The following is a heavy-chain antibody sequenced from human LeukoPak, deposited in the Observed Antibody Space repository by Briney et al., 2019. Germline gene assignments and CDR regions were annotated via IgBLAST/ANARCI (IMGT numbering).Heavy chain of an antibody. D-gene: IGHD7-27*01. CDR3: ARETGWVFDA. V-gene: IGHV3-11*04. CDR2: ISPNGDII. J-gene: IGHJ4*02. CDR1: GFPFSDRY. Sequence: GRSLRLSCAAAGFPFSDRYMSWLRRAPGKGMEWVAYISPNGDIIHYADSVRGRFTISRDNAKNSLYLQVNSLRAEDTAIYYCARETGWVFDAWGQGTLVTVAS.